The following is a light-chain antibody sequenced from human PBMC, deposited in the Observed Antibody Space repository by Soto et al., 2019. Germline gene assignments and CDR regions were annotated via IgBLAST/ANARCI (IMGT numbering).Light chain of an antibody. CDR1: HSVISN. J-gene: IGKJ1*01. V-gene: IGKV3-20*01. CDR3: PQYGNPLPT. CDR2: GEL. Sequence: EIVMTQSPVTLSLSPGERATLSCSASHSVISNLAWYQQKPGQAPSLLIYGELTRATGIQARFSGTGSGTDFTLTISRLEPEDFAVYYCPQYGNPLPTFGQGTKVDI.